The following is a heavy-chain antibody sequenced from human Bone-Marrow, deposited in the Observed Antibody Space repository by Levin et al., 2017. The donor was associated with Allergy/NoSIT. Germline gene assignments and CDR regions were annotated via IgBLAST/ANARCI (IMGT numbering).Heavy chain of an antibody. CDR2: ISGSDGTS. CDR1: GFTPSSFA. V-gene: IGHV3-23*01. CDR3: AKDWAPGLTKGVSWFDS. D-gene: IGHD3-3*01. J-gene: IGHJ5*01. Sequence: GGSLRLSCATSGFTPSSFAMNWVRQVPGKGLEWVSSISGSDGTSYYAESVKGRFTISRDNSKKTVYLHMDSLRVDDSALYYGAKDWAPGLTKGVSWFDSWGQGTLVTVSA.